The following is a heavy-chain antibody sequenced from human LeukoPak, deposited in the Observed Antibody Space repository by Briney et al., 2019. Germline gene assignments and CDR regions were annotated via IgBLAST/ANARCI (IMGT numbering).Heavy chain of an antibody. Sequence: GGSLRLSCAASGFTFSSYWMSWVRQAPGKGLEWVANIKQDGSEKYYVDSVKGRFTISRDNAKNSLYLQMNSLRAEDTAVYYCARWGYXYGNDAFDIWGQGTMVTVS. CDR3: ARWGYXYGNDAFDI. V-gene: IGHV3-7*01. CDR1: GFTFSSYW. CDR2: IKQDGSEK. J-gene: IGHJ3*02. D-gene: IGHD5-18*01.